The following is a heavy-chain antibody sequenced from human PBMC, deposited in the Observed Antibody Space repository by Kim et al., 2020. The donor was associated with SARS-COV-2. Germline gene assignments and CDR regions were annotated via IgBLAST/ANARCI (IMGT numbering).Heavy chain of an antibody. J-gene: IGHJ4*02. V-gene: IGHV4-34*01. D-gene: IGHD2-15*01. CDR3: ASRQCSGGSCYYDY. Sequence: NPSLKTRVTISVDTSKNQFSLKLSSVTAADTAVYYCASRQCSGGSCYYDYWGQGTLVTVCS.